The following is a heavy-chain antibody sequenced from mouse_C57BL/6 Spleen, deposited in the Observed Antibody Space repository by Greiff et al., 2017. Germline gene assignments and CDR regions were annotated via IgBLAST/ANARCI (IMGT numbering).Heavy chain of an antibody. D-gene: IGHD2-2*01. CDR3: AKQGYVSRFAY. J-gene: IGHJ3*01. CDR1: GFSFTSYG. Sequence: VKLMESGPGLVAPSQRLSITCTVSGFSFTSYGVDWVRQPPGKGLEWLGVIWGGGSTNYNSALMSRLSISKGNSKSQVFLKMNSRQTDDTAMYYCAKQGYVSRFAYWGQGTLVTVSA. CDR2: IWGGGST. V-gene: IGHV2-9*01.